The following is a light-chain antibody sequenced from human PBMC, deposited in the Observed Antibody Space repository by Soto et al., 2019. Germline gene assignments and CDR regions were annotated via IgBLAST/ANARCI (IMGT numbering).Light chain of an antibody. J-gene: IGKJ4*01. CDR2: LGS. Sequence: DIVMTQSPLSLPVTPGEPASISCRSSQNLLHSNGYNYLDWYLQKLGQSPQLLIFLGSNRASGVPDRFSGSGSGTDFTLKISRVEAEDVGVYYCMQSLQTPLTFGGGTKVESK. CDR3: MQSLQTPLT. V-gene: IGKV2-28*01. CDR1: QNLLHSNGYNY.